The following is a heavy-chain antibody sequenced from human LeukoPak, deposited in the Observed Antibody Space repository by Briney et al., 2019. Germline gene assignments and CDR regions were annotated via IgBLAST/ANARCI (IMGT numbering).Heavy chain of an antibody. CDR1: GGSFSGYY. V-gene: IGHV4-34*01. CDR3: ARGRDIVVVPAHRPLFDP. Sequence: PSETLSLTCAVYGGSFSGYYWSWIRQPPGKGLEWIGEINHSGSTNYNPSLKSRVTISVDTSKNQFSLKLSSVTAADTAVYYCARGRDIVVVPAHRPLFDPWGQGTLVTVSS. D-gene: IGHD2-2*01. J-gene: IGHJ5*02. CDR2: INHSGST.